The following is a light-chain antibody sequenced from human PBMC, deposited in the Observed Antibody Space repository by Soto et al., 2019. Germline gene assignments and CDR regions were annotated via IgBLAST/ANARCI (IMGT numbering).Light chain of an antibody. CDR1: QSISSW. J-gene: IGKJ1*01. V-gene: IGKV1-5*01. Sequence: DIQMTQSPSTLSASVGDRVTITCRASQSISSWLAWYQQKPGEAPKLLIYHASTLESGVPSRFSGSGSGTEFTLTISSLQPDDFATYYCQHYNSYSEAFDQGTKVDIK. CDR2: HAS. CDR3: QHYNSYSEA.